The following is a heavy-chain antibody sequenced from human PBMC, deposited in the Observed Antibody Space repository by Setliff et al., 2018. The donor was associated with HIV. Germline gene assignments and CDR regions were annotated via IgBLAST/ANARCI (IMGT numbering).Heavy chain of an antibody. CDR3: ARDQGESTWSYWFDP. D-gene: IGHD6-13*01. CDR2: IYYSGTT. Sequence: SETLSLTCTVSGGTISSSDYYWGWIRQPPGKGLEWIGSIYYSGTTYYNPSLKSRVTISVDTSKNQFSLKVTSVTAADTAVYYCARDQGESTWSYWFDPWGQGTQVTVSS. J-gene: IGHJ5*02. V-gene: IGHV4-39*02. CDR1: GGTISSSDYY.